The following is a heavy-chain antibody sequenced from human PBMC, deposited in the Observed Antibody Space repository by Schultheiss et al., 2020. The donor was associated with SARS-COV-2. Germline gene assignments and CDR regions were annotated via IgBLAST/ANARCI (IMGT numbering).Heavy chain of an antibody. Sequence: SETLSLTCTVSGGSISSGGYYWSWIRQHPGKGLEWIGYIYYSGNTYYNPSLKSRVTISVDTSKNQFSLKLSSVTAADTAVYYCARGTSSNWHDPFDYWGQGTLVTVSS. J-gene: IGHJ4*02. V-gene: IGHV4-31*03. D-gene: IGHD1-1*01. CDR2: IYYSGNT. CDR1: GGSISSGGYY. CDR3: ARGTSSNWHDPFDY.